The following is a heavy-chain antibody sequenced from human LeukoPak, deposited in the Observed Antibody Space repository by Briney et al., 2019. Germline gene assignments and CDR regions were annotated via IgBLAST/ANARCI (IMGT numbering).Heavy chain of an antibody. CDR3: AREERYCSSTSCYKGYYGMDV. V-gene: IGHV6-1*01. CDR2: TYYRSKWYN. D-gene: IGHD2-2*02. Sequence: SQTLSLTCAIYGDSVSSNSAAWNWIRQSPSRGLEWLGRTYYRSKWYNGYAVSVKSRITINPDTSKNQFSLQLNSVTPEDTAVYYCAREERYCSSTSCYKGYYGMDVWGQGTTVTVSS. CDR1: GDSVSSNSAA. J-gene: IGHJ6*02.